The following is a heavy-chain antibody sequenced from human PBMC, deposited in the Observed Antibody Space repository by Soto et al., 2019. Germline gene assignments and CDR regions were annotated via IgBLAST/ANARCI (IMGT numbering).Heavy chain of an antibody. CDR3: ARRGPDYYDSSGYYYFDY. D-gene: IGHD3-22*01. CDR2: ISGSGVTT. Sequence: GGSLRLSCEASGFTFSIYTMSWVRQAPGKGPEWVSEISGSGVTTNYADAVKGRFTISRDNSKNTLYLQMNSLRAEDTAVYYCARRGPDYYDSSGYYYFDYWGQGTLVTVSS. J-gene: IGHJ4*02. V-gene: IGHV3-23*01. CDR1: GFTFSIYT.